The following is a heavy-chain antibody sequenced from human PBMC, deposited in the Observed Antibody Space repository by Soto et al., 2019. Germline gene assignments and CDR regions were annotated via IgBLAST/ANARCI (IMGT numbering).Heavy chain of an antibody. CDR1: AFTFSSYA. CDR2: ISGGGGSA. V-gene: IGHV3-23*01. D-gene: IGHD6-13*01. J-gene: IGHJ4*02. Sequence: EVQLLESGGDLGQPGGSLRLSCAASAFTFSSYAMSWVRQAPGKGLEWVSTISGGGGSAYYAASVEGRFTISRDNSKNTLVLQMHTLRAEDTAVYYCAKAALYSSTWETGKGYFDYWGQGTLVTVSS. CDR3: AKAALYSSTWETGKGYFDY.